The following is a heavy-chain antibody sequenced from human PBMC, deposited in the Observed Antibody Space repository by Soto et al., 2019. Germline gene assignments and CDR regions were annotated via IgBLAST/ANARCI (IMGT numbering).Heavy chain of an antibody. CDR2: ISWNSGSI. V-gene: IGHV3-9*01. Sequence: PGGSLRLSCAASGFTFDDYAMHWVRQAPGKGLEWVSGISWNSGSIGYADSVKGRFTISRDNAKNSLYLQMNSLRAEDTALYYCEKDIVVAVSLGGMDAWGQGTTVTVPS. CDR3: EKDIVVAVSLGGMDA. D-gene: IGHD2-15*01. CDR1: GFTFDDYA. J-gene: IGHJ6*02.